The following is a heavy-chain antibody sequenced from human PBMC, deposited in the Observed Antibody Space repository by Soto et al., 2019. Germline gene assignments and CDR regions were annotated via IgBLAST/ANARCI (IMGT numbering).Heavy chain of an antibody. J-gene: IGHJ4*02. D-gene: IGHD3-3*01. CDR1: GFTFSSYA. V-gene: IGHV3-23*01. Sequence: PGGSLRLSCAASGFTFSSYAMSWVRQAPGKGLEWVSAISGSGGSTYYADSVKGRFIISRDNSKNTLYLQMNSLRAEDTAVYYCSATIFGVVIIKGPFDYWGQGTLVTVSS. CDR3: SATIFGVVIIKGPFDY. CDR2: ISGSGGST.